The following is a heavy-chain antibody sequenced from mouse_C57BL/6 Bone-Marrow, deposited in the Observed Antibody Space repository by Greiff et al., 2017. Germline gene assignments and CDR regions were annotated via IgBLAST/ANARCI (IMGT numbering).Heavy chain of an antibody. CDR3: ARSGMGPLFDY. Sequence: QVQLQQSGAELARPGASVKLSCKASGYTFTSYGISWVKQRTGQGLEWIGEIYPRSGNTYYNEKFKGKATLTADKSSSTAYMELRSLTSEDSAVSCCARSGMGPLFDYWGQGTTLTVSS. V-gene: IGHV1-81*01. J-gene: IGHJ2*01. CDR1: GYTFTSYG. D-gene: IGHD4-1*01. CDR2: IYPRSGNT.